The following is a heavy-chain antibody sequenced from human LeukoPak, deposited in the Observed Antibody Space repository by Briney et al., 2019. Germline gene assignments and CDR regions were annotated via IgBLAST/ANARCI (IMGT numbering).Heavy chain of an antibody. D-gene: IGHD2-2*01. CDR1: GXXFTGYY. Sequence: KASGXXFTGYYMHWVRQAPGQGLEWMGWINPNSGCTNYAQKFQGRVTMTRDTSISTAYMELSRLRSDDTAVYYCAKEGVPAAMIGWFDPWGQGTLVTVSS. V-gene: IGHV1-2*02. CDR3: AKEGVPAAMIGWFDP. CDR2: INPNSGCT. J-gene: IGHJ5*02.